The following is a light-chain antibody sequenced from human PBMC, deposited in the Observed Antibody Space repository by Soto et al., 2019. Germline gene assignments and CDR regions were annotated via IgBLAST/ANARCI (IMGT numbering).Light chain of an antibody. Sequence: QLVLTQPASVSGSPGQSITISCTGTSSDVGGYNYVSWYQQHPGKAPKLMIYDVSNRPSGVSNRFSGSKSGNTASLTISGLQAQDEADYYCSSYTSYVVFGGGTKLTVL. CDR1: SSDVGGYNY. J-gene: IGLJ2*01. V-gene: IGLV2-14*01. CDR2: DVS. CDR3: SSYTSYVV.